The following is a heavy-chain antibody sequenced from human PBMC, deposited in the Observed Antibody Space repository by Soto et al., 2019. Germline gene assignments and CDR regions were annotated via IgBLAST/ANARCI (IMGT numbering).Heavy chain of an antibody. CDR1: GDSITSYY. Sequence: QVKLQESGPGLVKPSETLSLTCTVSGDSITSYYWSWIRQPPGKGLEWIAYIYYSGSTNYNPSLKSRVAISGDTSKNQFSLKLSSVTASVTAVYYCAITIIGGFDYWGQGILVTVSS. J-gene: IGHJ4*02. CDR2: IYYSGST. CDR3: AITIIGGFDY. V-gene: IGHV4-59*01. D-gene: IGHD3-3*01.